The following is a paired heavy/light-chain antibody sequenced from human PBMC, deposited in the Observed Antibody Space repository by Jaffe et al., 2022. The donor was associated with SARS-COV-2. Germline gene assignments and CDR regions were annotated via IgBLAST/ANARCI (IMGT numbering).Heavy chain of an antibody. CDR1: GYTFTRYW. V-gene: IGHV5-51*01. J-gene: IGHJ5*02. Sequence: EVQLVQSGAEVKKPGRSLKISCQGSGYTFTRYWIAWVRQMPGKGLEWMGIINPDDSDVTYNPSFEGRVTISADKSISAAYLQWRSLEASDSAMYYCARVPRGYCSGGTCYDWFDPWGQGTLVTVSS. CDR3: ARVPRGYCSGGTCYDWFDP. CDR2: INPDDSDV. D-gene: IGHD2-15*01.
Light chain of an antibody. J-gene: IGLJ3*02. CDR2: DVT. Sequence: QSALTQPASVSGSPGQSITISCTGTSSDVGAYDFVSWYQQLPGKAPKLIIYDVTSRPSGVSNRFSGSKSGNTASLTISGLQDEDEADYYCSSYRIRNTVVFGGGTKLTVL. V-gene: IGLV2-14*03. CDR1: SSDVGAYDF. CDR3: SSYRIRNTVV.